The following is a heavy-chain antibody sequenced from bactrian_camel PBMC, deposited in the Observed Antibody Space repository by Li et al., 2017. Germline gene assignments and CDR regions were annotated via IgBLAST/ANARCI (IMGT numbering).Heavy chain of an antibody. J-gene: IGHJ4*01. CDR1: GDTRSSNF. CDR3: AASWWNCPSTVAQFNY. CDR2: IDSSSRT. Sequence: VQLVESGGGSVQAGGSLRLSCAASGDTRSSNFMGWFRQAPGKERGGVAIIDSSSRTTHEESAEGRFTISRDNAKNTLYLQMISLKPQDTATYCCAASWWNCPSTVAQFNYRGQGTQVTVS. V-gene: IGHV3S53*01. D-gene: IGHD7*01.